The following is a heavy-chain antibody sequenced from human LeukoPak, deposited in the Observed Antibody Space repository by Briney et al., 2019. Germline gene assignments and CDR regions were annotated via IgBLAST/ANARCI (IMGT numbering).Heavy chain of an antibody. CDR2: ISSCSSYI. D-gene: IGHD4-17*01. J-gene: IGHJ4*02. CDR3: ARGPLYGDYGTKGGEHYFDY. V-gene: IGHV3-21*01. Sequence: GGSLRLSCAASGFTFDDYAMHWVRQGPGKGLEWVSSISSCSSYIYYADSVKGRFTISRDNAKNSLYLQMNSLRAEDTAVYYCARGPLYGDYGTKGGEHYFDYWGQGTLVTVSS. CDR1: GFTFDDYA.